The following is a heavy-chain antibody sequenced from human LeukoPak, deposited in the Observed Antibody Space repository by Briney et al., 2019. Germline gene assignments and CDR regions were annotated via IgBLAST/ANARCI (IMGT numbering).Heavy chain of an antibody. V-gene: IGHV1-18*01. CDR3: ARDSPGGIVVVPALKTSMDV. D-gene: IGHD2-2*01. CDR1: GYTFTSYG. Sequence: ASVKVSCKASGYTFTSYGISWVRQAPGQGLEWMGWISAYNGNTNYAQKLQGRVTMTTDTSTSTAYMGLRSLRSDDTAVYYCARDSPGGIVVVPALKTSMDVWGQGTTVTVSS. CDR2: ISAYNGNT. J-gene: IGHJ6*02.